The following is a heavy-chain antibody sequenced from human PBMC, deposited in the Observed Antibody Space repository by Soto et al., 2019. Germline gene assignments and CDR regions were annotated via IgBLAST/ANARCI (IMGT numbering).Heavy chain of an antibody. CDR1: GYSSTGNS. D-gene: IGHD6-25*01. V-gene: IGHV1-2*02. J-gene: IGHJ4*02. CDR2: INPNNGGT. Sequence: ASVKVSCKASGYSSTGNSMHWVRQAPGQGLEWMGWINPNNGGTNYAQKFQGRVTMTRDTSISTAYMDLSRLKSDDTAVYYCVMQRGGVVYWGQGTLVTVSS. CDR3: VMQRGGVVY.